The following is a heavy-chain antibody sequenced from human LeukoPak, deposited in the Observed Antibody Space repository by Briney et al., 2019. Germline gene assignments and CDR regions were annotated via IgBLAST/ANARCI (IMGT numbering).Heavy chain of an antibody. CDR2: ITMSSTYI. D-gene: IGHD3-9*01. CDR1: GFSFSSYN. Sequence: GGSLRLSCVASGFSFSSYNMNWVRQAPGEGLEWVSSITMSSTYIYYADSVKGRFTISRDNAKNSVFLQMNSLRAEDTAVYYCARVLRDYYFDYWGQGTLVTVSS. V-gene: IGHV3-21*01. J-gene: IGHJ4*02. CDR3: ARVLRDYYFDY.